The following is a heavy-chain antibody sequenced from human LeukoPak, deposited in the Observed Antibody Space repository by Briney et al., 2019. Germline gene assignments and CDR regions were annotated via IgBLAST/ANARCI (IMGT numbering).Heavy chain of an antibody. CDR2: IRYDGSNK. D-gene: IGHD2-2*01. V-gene: IGHV3-30*02. J-gene: IGHJ4*02. Sequence: PGGSLRLSCAASGFTFSSYGMHWVRQAPGKGLEWVAFIRYDGSNKYYADSVKGRFTISRDNSKNTLYLQMNSLRAEDTAVYYCAKNRDIVEVPAAIDYWGQGTLVTVSS. CDR1: GFTFSSYG. CDR3: AKNRDIVEVPAAIDY.